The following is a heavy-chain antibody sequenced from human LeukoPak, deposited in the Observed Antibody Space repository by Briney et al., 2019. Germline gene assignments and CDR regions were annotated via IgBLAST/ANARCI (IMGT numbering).Heavy chain of an antibody. Sequence: ETLSLTCTVSGGSISSSSYYWGWIRRPPGKGLEWVANINLDGSEKYYVDSVKGRFTISRDNAKNSLYLQMNSLRAEDTAVYYCARPARGGDGYNYPNYWGQGTLVTVSS. J-gene: IGHJ4*02. D-gene: IGHD5-24*01. CDR3: ARPARGGDGYNYPNY. CDR1: GGSISSSSYY. CDR2: INLDGSEK. V-gene: IGHV3-7*01.